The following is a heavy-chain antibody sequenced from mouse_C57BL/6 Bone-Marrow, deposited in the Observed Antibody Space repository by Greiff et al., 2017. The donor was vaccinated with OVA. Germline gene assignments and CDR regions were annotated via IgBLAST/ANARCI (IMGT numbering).Heavy chain of an antibody. CDR1: GFSLTSYG. J-gene: IGHJ4*01. Sequence: VMLVESGPGLVQPSQSLSITCTVSGFSLTSYGVHWVRQSPGKGLEWLGVIWRGGSTDYNAAFMSRLSITKDNSKSQVFFKMNSLQADDTAIYYCAKNRYGSSSYAMDYWGQGTSVTVSS. V-gene: IGHV2-5*01. D-gene: IGHD1-1*01. CDR2: IWRGGST. CDR3: AKNRYGSSSYAMDY.